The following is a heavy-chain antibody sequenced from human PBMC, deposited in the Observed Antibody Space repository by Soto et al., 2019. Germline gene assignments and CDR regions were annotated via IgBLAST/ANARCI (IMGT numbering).Heavy chain of an antibody. CDR3: ASGLKLELFDY. Sequence: ASVKVSCKASGGTFSSYAISWVRQAPGQGLEWMGGIIPIFGTANYAQKFQGRVTITADESTSTAYMELSSLRSEDTAVYYCASGLKLELFDYRGQGTLVTVSS. CDR1: GGTFSSYA. J-gene: IGHJ4*02. V-gene: IGHV1-69*13. CDR2: IIPIFGTA. D-gene: IGHD1-7*01.